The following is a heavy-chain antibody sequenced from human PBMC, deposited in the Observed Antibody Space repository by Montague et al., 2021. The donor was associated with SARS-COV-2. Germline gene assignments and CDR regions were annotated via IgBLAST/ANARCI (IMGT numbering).Heavy chain of an antibody. CDR3: AKDPHYDFWSGYYFHY. Sequence: SLRLSCAASGFTFSNYAMSWVRQAPGKGLEWVSLIYSGGSSTYYADSVKSRFTISRDNSKNTLYLQMNSLRAEDAAVYYCAKDPHYDFWSGYYFHYWGQGTLVTVSS. D-gene: IGHD3-3*01. CDR1: GFTFSNYA. V-gene: IGHV3-23*03. CDR2: IYSGGSST. J-gene: IGHJ4*02.